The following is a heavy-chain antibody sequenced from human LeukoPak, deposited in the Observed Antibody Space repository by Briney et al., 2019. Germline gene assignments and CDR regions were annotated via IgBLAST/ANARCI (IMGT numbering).Heavy chain of an antibody. J-gene: IGHJ4*02. CDR3: ARDVDPDYYYDSSGSIPD. CDR1: GFTFSSYN. Sequence: GGSLRLSCAASGFTFSSYNMNWVRQAPGKGLEWVSYISSSSSTIYYADSVKGRFTISRDNAKNSLYLQMNSLRAEDTAVYYCARDVDPDYYYDSSGSIPDWGQGTLVTVPS. D-gene: IGHD3-22*01. CDR2: ISSSSSTI. V-gene: IGHV3-48*04.